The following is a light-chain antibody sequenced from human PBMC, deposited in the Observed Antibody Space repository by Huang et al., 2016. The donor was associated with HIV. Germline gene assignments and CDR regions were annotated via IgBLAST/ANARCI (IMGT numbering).Light chain of an antibody. J-gene: IGKJ5*01. CDR3: QQSYSTPPT. CDR1: QSISSY. CDR2: AAS. V-gene: IGKV1-39*01. Sequence: DIQMTQSPSSLSASVGDRVTITCRASQSISSYLNWYQQKPGKAPKLLSYAASSLQSGVPSSFSGSGSATEFTLTISSLQPEDFATYYCQQSYSTPPTFGQGTRLEIK.